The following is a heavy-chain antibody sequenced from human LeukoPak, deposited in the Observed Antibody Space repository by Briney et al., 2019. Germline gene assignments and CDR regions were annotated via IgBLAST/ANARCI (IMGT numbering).Heavy chain of an antibody. J-gene: IGHJ4*02. V-gene: IGHV3-48*01. CDR1: GFTFSNYG. CDR2: ISSSSRTI. Sequence: GGSLRLSCAASGFTFSNYGMNWVRQAPGKGLEWISYISSSSRTIYYADSVKGRFTISRDNSKNTLYLQMNSLRAEDTAVYYCVRGRYYFDYWGQGTLVTVSS. D-gene: IGHD5-24*01. CDR3: VRGRYYFDY.